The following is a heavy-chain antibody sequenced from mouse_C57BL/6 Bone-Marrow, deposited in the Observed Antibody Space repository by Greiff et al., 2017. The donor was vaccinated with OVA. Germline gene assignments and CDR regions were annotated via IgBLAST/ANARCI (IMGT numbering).Heavy chain of an antibody. CDR2: FYPGSGSI. D-gene: IGHD2-3*01. CDR3: ARHETYDGYWYAMDY. Sequence: VLLVESGAELVKPGASVKLSCKASGYTFTEYTIHWVKQRSGQGLEWIGWFYPGSGSIKYNEKFKDKATLTADKSSSTVYMELSRVTSEDSAVYFCARHETYDGYWYAMDYWGQGTSVTVSS. V-gene: IGHV1-62-2*01. J-gene: IGHJ4*01. CDR1: GYTFTEYT.